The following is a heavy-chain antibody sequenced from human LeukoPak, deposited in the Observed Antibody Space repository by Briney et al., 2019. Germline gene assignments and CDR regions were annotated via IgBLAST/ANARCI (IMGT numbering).Heavy chain of an antibody. CDR1: GFTFSSYW. J-gene: IGHJ5*02. Sequence: GGSLRVSCAASGFTFSSYWMDCVRQVPGKGLVWVSGINSDGRMTRYAESVKGRFTISRDNAQTSLYLQMNSLRAEDTAVYYCARASNPWLQLTWGQGTLVTVSS. CDR3: ARASNPWLQLT. D-gene: IGHD5-24*01. CDR2: INSDGRMT. V-gene: IGHV3-74*01.